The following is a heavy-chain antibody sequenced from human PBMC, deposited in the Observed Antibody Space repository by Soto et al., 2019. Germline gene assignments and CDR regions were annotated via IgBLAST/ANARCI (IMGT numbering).Heavy chain of an antibody. D-gene: IGHD6-13*01. V-gene: IGHV3-9*01. CDR1: GFTFDDYA. CDR2: ISWNSGSI. CDR3: AKASSWSRGYFDY. Sequence: GGSLRLSXAASGFTFDDYAMHWVRQAPGKGLEWVSGISWNSGSIGYADSVKGRFTISRDNAKNSLYLQMNSLRAEDTALYYCAKASSWSRGYFDYWGQGTLVTVSS. J-gene: IGHJ4*02.